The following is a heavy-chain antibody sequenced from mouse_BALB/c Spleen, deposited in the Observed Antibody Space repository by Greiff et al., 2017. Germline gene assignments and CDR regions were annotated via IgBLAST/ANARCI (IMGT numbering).Heavy chain of an antibody. CDR2: IDPENGDT. D-gene: IGHD2-3*01. J-gene: IGHJ1*01. CDR3: ARGLLRFHWYFDV. V-gene: IGHV14-4*02. Sequence: VQLKESGAELVRSGASVKLSCTASGFNIKDYYMHWVKQRPEQGLEWIGWIDPENGDTEYAPKFQGKATMTADTSSNTAYLQLSSLTSEDTAVYYCARGLLRFHWYFDVWGAGTTVTVSS. CDR1: GFNIKDYY.